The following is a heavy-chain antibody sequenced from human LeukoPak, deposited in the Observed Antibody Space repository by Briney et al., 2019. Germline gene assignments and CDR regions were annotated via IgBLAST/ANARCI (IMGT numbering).Heavy chain of an antibody. J-gene: IGHJ1*01. CDR3: AKTGYSSSWYDGYFQH. V-gene: IGHV3-23*01. CDR2: ISDSGGST. CDR1: GFTFSDYY. Sequence: GGSLRLSCAASGFTFSDYYMSWIRQAPGKGLEWVSAISDSGGSTYYADSVKGRFTISRDNSENTLYLQMNSLRAEDTAVYYCAKTGYSSSWYDGYFQHWGQGTLVTVSS. D-gene: IGHD6-13*01.